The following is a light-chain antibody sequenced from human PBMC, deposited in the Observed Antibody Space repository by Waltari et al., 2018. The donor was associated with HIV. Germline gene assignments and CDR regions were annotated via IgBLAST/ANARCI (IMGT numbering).Light chain of an antibody. CDR1: NIGTKS. J-gene: IGLJ2*01. Sequence: SYVLTQPPSVSVAPGKTAKITCVGTNIGTKSVHWYQQKQDQAPVLVIYYNADRPTGIPERFSGANSGNTATLTINRGGAGDEADYYCHVWDTISDHVVFGGGSKLTVL. CDR3: HVWDTISDHVV. V-gene: IGLV3-21*04. CDR2: YNA.